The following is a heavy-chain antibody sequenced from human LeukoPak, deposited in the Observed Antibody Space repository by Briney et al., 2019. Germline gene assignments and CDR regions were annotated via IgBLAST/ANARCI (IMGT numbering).Heavy chain of an antibody. D-gene: IGHD4-17*01. V-gene: IGHV2-5*01. CDR3: AHGYGGYDPYFDY. CDR2: IYWNDNK. CDR1: GFSLATSRVG. J-gene: IGHJ4*02. Sequence: SGPTLLNPTHTLTLTCTFSGFSLATSRVGVGWIRQPPGKALEWLALIYWNDNKRYSPYLRSSLTVTKETSNTQVFLTMTKMDPVDTATYYCAHGYGGYDPYFDYWGQGTLVTVSS.